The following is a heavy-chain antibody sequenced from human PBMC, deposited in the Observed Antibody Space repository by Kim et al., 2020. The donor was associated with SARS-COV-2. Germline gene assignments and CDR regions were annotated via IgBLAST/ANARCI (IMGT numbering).Heavy chain of an antibody. J-gene: IGHJ6*02. D-gene: IGHD6-13*01. Sequence: GGSLRLSCAASGFTSSNYGMHWVRQAPGKGLEWVSILSYDESNKDYADSVKGRFTISRDNSKNTLYVQMSSLRAEDTGVYYCAKDRGMAAAGSNYDYGMDXWGQXXTVXVSS. CDR3: AKDRGMAAAGSNYDYGMDX. V-gene: IGHV3-30*18. CDR1: GFTSSNYG. CDR2: LSYDESNK.